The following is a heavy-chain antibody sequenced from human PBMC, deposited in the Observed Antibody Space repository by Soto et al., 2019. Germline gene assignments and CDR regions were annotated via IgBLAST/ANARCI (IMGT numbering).Heavy chain of an antibody. J-gene: IGHJ6*03. CDR1: GGSISSYY. Sequence: SETLSLTCTVSGGSISSYYWSWIRQPPGKGLEWIGYIYYSGSTNYNPSLKSRVTISVDTSKNQFSLKLSSVTAVDTAVYYCAGGFATIPYYYYMDVWGKGTTVTVSS. V-gene: IGHV4-59*08. CDR3: AGGFATIPYYYYMDV. CDR2: IYYSGST. D-gene: IGHD5-12*01.